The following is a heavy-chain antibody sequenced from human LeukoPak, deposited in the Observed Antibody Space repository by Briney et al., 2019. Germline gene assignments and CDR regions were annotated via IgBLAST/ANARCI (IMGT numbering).Heavy chain of an antibody. D-gene: IGHD3-22*01. CDR1: GGSISSYY. V-gene: IGHV4-59*01. CDR3: AGGNGYYYDSAHFDY. CDR2: IYYSGST. J-gene: IGHJ4*02. Sequence: PSETLSLTCTVSGGSISSYYWSWIRQPPGKGLEWIGYIYYSGSTNYNPSLKSRVTISVDTSKNQFSLKLSSVTAADTAVYYCAGGNGYYYDSAHFDYWGQGTLVTVSS.